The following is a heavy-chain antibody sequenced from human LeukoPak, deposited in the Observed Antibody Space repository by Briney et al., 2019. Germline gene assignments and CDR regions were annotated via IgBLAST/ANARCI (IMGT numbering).Heavy chain of an antibody. CDR1: GYTFTTYA. V-gene: IGHV1-69*13. J-gene: IGHJ2*01. D-gene: IGHD4-23*01. CDR2: IIPIFGTA. CDR3: ARPRVVTPLPPHYWYFDL. Sequence: ASVKVSCKASGYTFTTYAMNWVRQAPGQGLEWMGGIIPIFGTANYAQKFQGRVTITADESTSTAYMELSSLRSEDTAVYYCARPRVVTPLPPHYWYFDLWGRGTLVTVSS.